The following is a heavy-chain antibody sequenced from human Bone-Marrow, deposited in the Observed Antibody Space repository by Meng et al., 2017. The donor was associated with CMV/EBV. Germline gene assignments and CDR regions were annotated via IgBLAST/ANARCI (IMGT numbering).Heavy chain of an antibody. J-gene: IGHJ3*02. CDR2: ISGSGSRT. Sequence: GGSLRLSCVVYGFSLRRYGMSWVRQAPGKGLEWVSGISGSGSRTHFADSVKGRFSISRDTSKNTIFLQMNSLRAEDTAVYYCAKDHWVAPNTYGGGAFDTWGQGTMVTVSS. CDR3: AKDHWVAPNTYGGGAFDT. V-gene: IGHV3-23*01. CDR1: GFSLRRYG. D-gene: IGHD2-21*01.